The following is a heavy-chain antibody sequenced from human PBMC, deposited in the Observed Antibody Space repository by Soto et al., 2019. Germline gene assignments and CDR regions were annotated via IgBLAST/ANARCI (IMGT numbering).Heavy chain of an antibody. J-gene: IGHJ4*02. D-gene: IGHD5-18*01. CDR3: ARGYDTALAPIF. V-gene: IGHV4-34*01. CDR2: INHLTTT. Sequence: SETLSLTCAVYGGSFSSYHWIWIRQTPGKGLEWIGEINHLTTTNYNPSLKSRVIISLDTPKNQFSLKLSSVTAADTAVYYCARGYDTALAPIFWGQGIRVTVS. CDR1: GGSFSSYH.